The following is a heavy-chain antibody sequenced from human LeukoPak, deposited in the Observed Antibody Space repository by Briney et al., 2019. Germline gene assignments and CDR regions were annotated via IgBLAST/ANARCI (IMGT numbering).Heavy chain of an antibody. Sequence: SETLSLTCTVSGGSISSYYWSWIRQPPGKGLEWIGYIYYSGGTNYNPSLKSRVTISVDTSKNQFSLKLSSVTAADTAVYYCARQGQGYYDSLVWGQGTLVTVSS. J-gene: IGHJ4*02. V-gene: IGHV4-59*08. CDR2: IYYSGGT. CDR3: ARQGQGYYDSLV. D-gene: IGHD3-22*01. CDR1: GGSISSYY.